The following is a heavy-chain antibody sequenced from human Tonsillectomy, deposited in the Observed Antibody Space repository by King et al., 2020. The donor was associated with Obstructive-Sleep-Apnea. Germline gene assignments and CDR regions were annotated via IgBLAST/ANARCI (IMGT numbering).Heavy chain of an antibody. J-gene: IGHJ4*02. Sequence: TLKESGPTLVKPTQTLTLTCTFSGFSLSTSGVGVGWIRQPPGKALEWLARIYWDDDKRYIPSLKTRLTITKDTSKNQVVLSMTNMDPVDTATYYCAHTLYYYHSSGGFFDYWGQGTLVTVSS. D-gene: IGHD3-22*01. CDR2: IYWDDDK. CDR1: GFSLSTSGVG. CDR3: AHTLYYYHSSGGFFDY. V-gene: IGHV2-5*02.